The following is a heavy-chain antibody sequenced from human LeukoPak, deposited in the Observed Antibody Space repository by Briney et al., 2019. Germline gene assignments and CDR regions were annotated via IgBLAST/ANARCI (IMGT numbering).Heavy chain of an antibody. CDR1: GFTFDDYA. V-gene: IGHV3-9*01. CDR2: ISWDNSNV. D-gene: IGHD1-1*01. Sequence: HSGGSLRLSCEGSGFTFDDYAMHWVRQAPGKGIEWVSSISWDNSNVAYADSVKGRFTISRDNVKNSLNLQMDSLRSEDTAFYFCARDSAWRGNWYAFDIWGQGTMVTVSS. CDR3: ARDSAWRGNWYAFDI. J-gene: IGHJ3*02.